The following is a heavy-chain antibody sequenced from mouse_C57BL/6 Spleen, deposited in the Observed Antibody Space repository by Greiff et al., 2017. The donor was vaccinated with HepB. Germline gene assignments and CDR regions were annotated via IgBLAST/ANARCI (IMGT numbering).Heavy chain of an antibody. Sequence: EVQLVESEGGLVQPGSSMKLSCTASGFTFSDYYMAWVRQVPEKGLEWVANINYDGSSTYYLDSLKSRFIISRDNAKNILYLQMSSLKSEDTATYYCAGDRGYYGSRYWYFDVWGTGTTVTVSS. V-gene: IGHV5-16*01. CDR1: GFTFSDYY. CDR2: INYDGSST. CDR3: AGDRGYYGSRYWYFDV. D-gene: IGHD1-1*01. J-gene: IGHJ1*03.